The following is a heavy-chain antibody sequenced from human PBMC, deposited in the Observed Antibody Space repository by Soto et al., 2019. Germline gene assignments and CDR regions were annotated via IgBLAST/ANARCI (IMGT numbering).Heavy chain of an antibody. Sequence: GGSLRLSCTASGVNLRNFWMHWVRQAPGKGLEWVSRASPDGTSTSYADSVKGRFTITRDNAKNTLYMQMNSLRAEDTAVYYCTRHGPGDYFLFDPWGQGTLVTVSS. CDR1: GVNLRNFW. CDR3: TRHGPGDYFLFDP. D-gene: IGHD4-17*01. J-gene: IGHJ5*02. V-gene: IGHV3-74*01. CDR2: ASPDGTST.